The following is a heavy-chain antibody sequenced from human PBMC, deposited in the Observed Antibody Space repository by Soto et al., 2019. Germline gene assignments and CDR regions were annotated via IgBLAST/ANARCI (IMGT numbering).Heavy chain of an antibody. CDR2: TDPSDSYT. Sequence: GESLKISCKGSGYSFTSYWISWVRQMPGKGLEWMGRTDPSDSYTNYSPSFQGHVTISADKSISTAYLQWSSLKASDTAMYYCARQGADNYYDSSGYLGSYYYGMDVWGQGTTVTVSS. J-gene: IGHJ6*02. CDR1: GYSFTSYW. D-gene: IGHD3-22*01. V-gene: IGHV5-10-1*01. CDR3: ARQGADNYYDSSGYLGSYYYGMDV.